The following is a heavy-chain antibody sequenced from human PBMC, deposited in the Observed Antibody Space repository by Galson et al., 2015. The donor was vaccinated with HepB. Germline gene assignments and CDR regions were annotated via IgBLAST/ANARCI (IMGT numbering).Heavy chain of an antibody. D-gene: IGHD3-10*01. J-gene: IGHJ6*02. CDR2: FDPSDSET. V-gene: IGHV5-51*03. Sequence: SGAEVKKPGESLRISCKASGYRFASFRIGWVRQMPGKGLEWVGLFDPSDSETRYGTSFQGPVTFSADRSISTAYLQWSSLRASDTAIYYCARGKTESLRPVGMDGWGQVTTVTVSS. CDR1: GYRFASFR. CDR3: ARGKTESLRPVGMDG.